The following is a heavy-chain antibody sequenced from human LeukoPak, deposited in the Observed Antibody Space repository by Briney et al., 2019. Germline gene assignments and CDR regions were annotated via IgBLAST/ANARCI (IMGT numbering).Heavy chain of an antibody. J-gene: IGHJ5*02. V-gene: IGHV3-74*01. CDR2: INSDGSST. CDR3: ATITYYHHISSSAGDNWFDP. D-gene: IGHD3-22*01. Sequence: GGSLRLSCAASGFMFSNYWMFWVRQAPGKRLVWVSRINSDGSSTNYADSVKGRFTISRDNAKNTLYLQMNTLRDEDTAVYYCATITYYHHISSSAGDNWFDPWGQGTLVTVSS. CDR1: GFMFSNYW.